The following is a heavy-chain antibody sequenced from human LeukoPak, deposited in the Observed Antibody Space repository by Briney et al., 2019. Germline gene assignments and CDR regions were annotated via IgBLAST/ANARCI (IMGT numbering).Heavy chain of an antibody. CDR2: IKKDGSEK. Sequence: GGSLRLSCAASGFTFSSYWMSWVRQAPGKGLEWVANIKKDGSEKYYVDSVKGRFTISRDNAKTSLYLQMNSLRVEDTAVYSCARGGNWGWNWFDPWGQGTLVTVSS. V-gene: IGHV3-7*01. D-gene: IGHD7-27*01. CDR1: GFTFSSYW. J-gene: IGHJ5*02. CDR3: ARGGNWGWNWFDP.